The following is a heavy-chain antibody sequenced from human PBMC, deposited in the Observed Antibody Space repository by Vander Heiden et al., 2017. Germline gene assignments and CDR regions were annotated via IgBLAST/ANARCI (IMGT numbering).Heavy chain of an antibody. CDR1: GGSISSGDYY. Sequence: QVQLQESGPGLVKPSQTLSLTCTVSGGSISSGDYYWSWIRQPPGKGLEWIGYIYYSGSTYDNPSLKSRVTISVDTAKNQFSMEMRSVNAADTAVYYGASGAKGDYVTYWGQGTMVTVSS. J-gene: IGHJ4*01. CDR2: IYYSGST. CDR3: ASGAKGDYVTY. D-gene: IGHD4-17*01. V-gene: IGHV4-30-4*01.